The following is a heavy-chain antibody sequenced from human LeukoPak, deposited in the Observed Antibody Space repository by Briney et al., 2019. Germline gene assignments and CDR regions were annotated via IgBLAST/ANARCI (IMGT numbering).Heavy chain of an antibody. D-gene: IGHD7-27*01. V-gene: IGHV3-23*01. CDR3: AKGTGDTAYYFDF. CDR1: GFTFNNYP. J-gene: IGHJ4*02. CDR2: ITGGADST. Sequence: GGSLRLSCAGSGFTFNNYPISWVRQTPGKGLEWVSAITGGADSTYYADSVKGRFTISRDNSRNTLFLEMSSLRAEDTAIYYCAKGTGDTAYYFDFWGQGVLVTVSS.